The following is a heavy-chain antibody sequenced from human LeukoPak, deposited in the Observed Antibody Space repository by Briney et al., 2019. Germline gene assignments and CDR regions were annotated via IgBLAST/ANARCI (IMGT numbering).Heavy chain of an antibody. CDR2: INHSGST. V-gene: IGHV4-34*01. CDR3: ARDIEYSSSSVSGRSFDY. J-gene: IGHJ4*02. CDR1: GGSFSGYY. Sequence: PSETLSLTCAVYGGSFSGYYWSRIRHPPGKGLELIGEINHSGSTNYNPSLKSRVTISVDTSKNQFSLKLSSVTAADTAVYYCARDIEYSSSSVSGRSFDYWGQGTLVTVSS. D-gene: IGHD6-6*01.